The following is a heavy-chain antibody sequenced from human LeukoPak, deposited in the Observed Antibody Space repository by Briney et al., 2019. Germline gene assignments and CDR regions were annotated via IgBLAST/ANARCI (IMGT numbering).Heavy chain of an antibody. Sequence: GRSLRLSCAASGFTFSSYAMHWVRQAPGKGLEWAAVISYDGSNKYYADSVKGRFTISRDNSKNTLYLQMNSLRAEDTAVYYCAKDGPYSSSWTAPFDYWGQGTLVTVSS. CDR1: GFTFSSYA. CDR2: ISYDGSNK. V-gene: IGHV3-30-3*01. CDR3: AKDGPYSSSWTAPFDY. D-gene: IGHD6-13*01. J-gene: IGHJ4*02.